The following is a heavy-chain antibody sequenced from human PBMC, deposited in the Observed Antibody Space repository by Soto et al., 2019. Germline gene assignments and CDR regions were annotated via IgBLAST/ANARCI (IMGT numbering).Heavy chain of an antibody. CDR1: GFTFSSYS. CDR2: ISSSSSTI. V-gene: IGHV3-48*02. Sequence: EVQLVESGGGLVQPGGSLRLSCAASGFTFSSYSMNWVRQAPGKGLEWVSYISSSSSTIYYADSVKGRFTISRDNAKNSLYLHMHSLRDEDTAVYYCAREGSSDWINWVDPWGQGTLVTVSS. J-gene: IGHJ5*02. CDR3: AREGSSDWINWVDP. D-gene: IGHD6-19*01.